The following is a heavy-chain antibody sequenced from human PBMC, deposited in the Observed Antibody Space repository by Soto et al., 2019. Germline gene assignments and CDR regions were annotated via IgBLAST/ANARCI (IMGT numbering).Heavy chain of an antibody. V-gene: IGHV3-23*01. CDR2: ISGSGGST. CDR1: GFTFSSYA. J-gene: IGHJ5*02. D-gene: IGHD5-18*01. CDR3: AKGGGYSYGYVLGWFAP. Sequence: GGSLRLSCAASGFTFSSYAMSWVRQAPGKGLEWVSAISGSGGSTYYADSVKGRFTISRDNSKNTLYLQMNSLRAEDTAVYYCAKGGGYSYGYVLGWFAPWGQGTLVTGSS.